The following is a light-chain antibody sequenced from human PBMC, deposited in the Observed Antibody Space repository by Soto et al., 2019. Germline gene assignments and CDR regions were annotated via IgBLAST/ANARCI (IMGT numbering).Light chain of an antibody. CDR1: QSVPNTY. CDR2: GAS. Sequence: EIVLSQSPGIMSLSPGERATLSCRASQSVPNTYFAWYQQKPGQPPRLLISGASHRATGIPDRFSGSGSGTNYTLGIRRLGGEDVGVYFWQQCGNSPWTFGQGTRVEI. J-gene: IGKJ1*01. V-gene: IGKV3-20*01. CDR3: QQCGNSPWT.